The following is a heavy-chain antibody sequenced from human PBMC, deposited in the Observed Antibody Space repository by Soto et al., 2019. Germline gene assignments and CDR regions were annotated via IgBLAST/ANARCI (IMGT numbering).Heavy chain of an antibody. CDR3: ARLKGNSWLDS. CDR2: TYYRSKWYN. Sequence: SQTLSLTCAISGDSVSSNSATWDWIRLSPSRGLEWLGRTYYRSKWYNDYAVSVKSRITINPDTSNNQLSLRLNSVTPDDTAVFYCARLKGNSWLDSGGQGTLVTVSS. V-gene: IGHV6-1*01. CDR1: GDSVSSNSAT. J-gene: IGHJ5*01.